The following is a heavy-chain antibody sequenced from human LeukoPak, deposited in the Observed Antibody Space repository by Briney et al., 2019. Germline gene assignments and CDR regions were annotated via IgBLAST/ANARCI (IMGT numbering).Heavy chain of an antibody. D-gene: IGHD6-19*01. CDR2: ISGSGVTS. J-gene: IGHJ4*02. CDR3: AKVQQWLVIPPRD. CDR1: GFTFSGYA. Sequence: GGSLRLSCAASGFTFSGYAMSWVRQAPGKGLEWVSAISGSGVTSYYPDSVKGRFTGSRDNSKNTLYLQMNSLRAEDTAVYYCAKVQQWLVIPPRDWGQGTLVTVSS. V-gene: IGHV3-23*01.